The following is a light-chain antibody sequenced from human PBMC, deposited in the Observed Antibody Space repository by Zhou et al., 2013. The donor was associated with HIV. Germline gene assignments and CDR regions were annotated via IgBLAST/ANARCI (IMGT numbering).Light chain of an antibody. CDR3: QQAISFPRT. Sequence: DIQMTQSPSTLSASVGDRVTITCRASQSISTYLNWYQQKAGKAPELLIYGASHLQTGVPSRVSGSGSGTDFALTLTTLHPEDFATYYCQQAISFPRTFGPGPKWIS. CDR2: GAS. CDR1: QSISTY. V-gene: IGKV1-39*01. J-gene: IGKJ3*01.